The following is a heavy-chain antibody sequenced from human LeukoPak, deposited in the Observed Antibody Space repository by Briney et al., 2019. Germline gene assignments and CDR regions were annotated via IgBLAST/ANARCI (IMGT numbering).Heavy chain of an antibody. CDR2: IYPGDSHT. CDR3: ARHRSSSYYFDY. V-gene: IGHV5-51*01. J-gene: IGHJ4*02. D-gene: IGHD6-6*01. CDR1: GYSFTSYW. Sequence: GESLKISCKGSGYSFTSYWIAWVRQMPGKGLECMGIIYPGDSHTRYSPSFQGQVTISADKSISTAYLQWSSLKASDTAMYYCARHRSSSYYFDYWGQGTLVTVSP.